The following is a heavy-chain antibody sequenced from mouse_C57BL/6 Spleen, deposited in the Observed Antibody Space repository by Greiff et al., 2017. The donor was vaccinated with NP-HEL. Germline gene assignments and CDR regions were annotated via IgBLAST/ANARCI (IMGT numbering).Heavy chain of an antibody. V-gene: IGHV1-15*01. J-gene: IGHJ2*01. D-gene: IGHD1-1*01. Sequence: QVQLQQSWAELVRPGASVTLSCKASGYTFTDYEMHWVKQTPVHGLEWIGAIDPETGGTAYNQKFKGKAILTADKSSSTAYMELRSLTSEDTAVYYCTRFGVLRSFDYWGQGTTLTVSS. CDR3: TRFGVLRSFDY. CDR1: GYTFTDYE. CDR2: IDPETGGT.